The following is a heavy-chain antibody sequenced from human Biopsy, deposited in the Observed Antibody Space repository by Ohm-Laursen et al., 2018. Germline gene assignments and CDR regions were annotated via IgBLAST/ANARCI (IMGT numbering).Heavy chain of an antibody. V-gene: IGHV1-69*06. CDR2: INPMFGTA. J-gene: IGHJ5*02. Sequence: SVKVSCNASGATFSNYAINWLRQAPGQGLEWMGGINPMFGTAKYTQRFQGRVTITADKSTSTADMELSSLRSGDTAVYYCARSFGVVINFEHNWFDPWGQGTLVTVSS. D-gene: IGHD3-3*01. CDR3: ARSFGVVINFEHNWFDP. CDR1: GATFSNYA.